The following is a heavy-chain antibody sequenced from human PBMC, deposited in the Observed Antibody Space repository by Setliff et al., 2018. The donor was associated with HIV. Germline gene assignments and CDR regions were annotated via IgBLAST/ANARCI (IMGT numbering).Heavy chain of an antibody. D-gene: IGHD1-26*01. Sequence: SETLSLTCAVYGGSFSGYFWSWIRQSPGRGLEWIGEINQSGNSYYNPSLKSRVIISVDTSKNQFSLKLNSVTAADTAIYYCARAGMGALRSLFDYWGQGTLVTVSS. CDR3: ARAGMGALRSLFDY. V-gene: IGHV4-34*01. CDR1: GGSFSGYF. J-gene: IGHJ4*02. CDR2: INQSGNS.